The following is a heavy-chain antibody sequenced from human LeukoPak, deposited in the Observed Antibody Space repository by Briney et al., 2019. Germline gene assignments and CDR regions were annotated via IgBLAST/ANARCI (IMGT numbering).Heavy chain of an antibody. J-gene: IGHJ3*02. Sequence: SETLSLTCAVYGGSFSGYYWSWIRQPAGKGLEWIGRIYTSGSTNYNPSLKSRATMSVDTSKNQFSLKLSSVTAADTAVYYCARDLRGIEKGSGGLLQAGDDAFDIWGQGTMVTVSS. V-gene: IGHV4-4*07. D-gene: IGHD1-26*01. CDR3: ARDLRGIEKGSGGLLQAGDDAFDI. CDR2: IYTSGST. CDR1: GGSFSGYY.